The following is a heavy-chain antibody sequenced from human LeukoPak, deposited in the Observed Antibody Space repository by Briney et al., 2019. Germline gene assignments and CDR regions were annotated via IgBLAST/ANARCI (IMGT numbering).Heavy chain of an antibody. Sequence: PGGSLRLSSAASGFTFDDYAMHWVRQAPGKGLEWVSGISWNSGSIGYADSGKGRFTISRDNAKNSLYLQINSLTVEDTALYYCARDIGFDFLSGSAYWGQGIQVTVSS. J-gene: IGHJ4*02. CDR2: ISWNSGSI. CDR3: ARDIGFDFLSGSAY. V-gene: IGHV3-9*01. D-gene: IGHD3-3*01. CDR1: GFTFDDYA.